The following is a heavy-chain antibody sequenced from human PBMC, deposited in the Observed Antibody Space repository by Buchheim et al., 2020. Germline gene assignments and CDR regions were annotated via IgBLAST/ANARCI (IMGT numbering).Heavy chain of an antibody. Sequence: QVQLQESGPGLVKPSETLSLTCIVSGGSFSGHYWSWIRQPPGKGLEWIGYIYYSGSTNYNPSLKSRVTISVDTSKNQFSLKLSSVTAADTAVYYCARARSPGIVGAMGYWGQGTL. V-gene: IGHV4-59*11. CDR1: GGSFSGHY. J-gene: IGHJ4*02. D-gene: IGHD1-26*01. CDR3: ARARSPGIVGAMGY. CDR2: IYYSGST.